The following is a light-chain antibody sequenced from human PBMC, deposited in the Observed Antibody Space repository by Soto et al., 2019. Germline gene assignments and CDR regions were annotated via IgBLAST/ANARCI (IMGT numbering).Light chain of an antibody. CDR2: DAS. V-gene: IGKV1-33*01. CDR3: QQYDILTIT. Sequence: DIQMTQSPSSLSSSLGDRVTITCQASQDISKYLNWYQQKPGKAPKLLIYDASNLETGVPSRFSGSGSGTDFTFTISSLKPEDIATYYCQQYDILTITFGRGTRLEIK. J-gene: IGKJ5*01. CDR1: QDISKY.